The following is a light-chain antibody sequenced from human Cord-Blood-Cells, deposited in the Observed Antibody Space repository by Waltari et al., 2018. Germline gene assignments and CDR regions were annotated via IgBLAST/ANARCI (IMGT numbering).Light chain of an antibody. CDR1: QSVSSSY. J-gene: IGKJ2*03. CDR2: GAS. Sequence: EIVLTQSPGTLSLSPGERATLSCRASQSVSSSYLAWYQKKPGQAPRLLIYGASSRATGIPDRFSGSGSGTDFTLTISRLEPEDFATYYCQQSYSTPYSFGQGTKLEIK. CDR3: QQSYSTPYS. V-gene: IGKV3-20*01.